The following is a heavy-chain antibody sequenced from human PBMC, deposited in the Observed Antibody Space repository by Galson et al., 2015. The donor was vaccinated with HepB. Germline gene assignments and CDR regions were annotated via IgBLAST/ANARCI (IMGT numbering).Heavy chain of an antibody. CDR3: ARAWDIVVVVAATGFDH. Sequence: SVKVSCKASGYTFTSYAMNWVRQAPGQGLEWMGWINTNTGNPTYAQGFTGRFVFSLDTSVSTAYLQISSLKAEDTAVYYCARAWDIVVVVAATGFDHWGQGTLVTVSS. CDR2: INTNTGNP. D-gene: IGHD2-15*01. V-gene: IGHV7-4-1*02. J-gene: IGHJ4*02. CDR1: GYTFTSYA.